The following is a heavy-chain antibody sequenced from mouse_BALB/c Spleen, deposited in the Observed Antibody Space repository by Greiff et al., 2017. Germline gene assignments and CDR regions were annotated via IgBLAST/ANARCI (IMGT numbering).Heavy chain of an antibody. CDR2: ISYDGSI. J-gene: IGHJ3*01. V-gene: IGHV3-6*02. CDR1: GYSITSGYY. D-gene: IGHD3-1*01. CDR3: ASHSSGYVGWFAY. Sequence: EVQLQQSGPGLVKPSQSLSLTCSVTGYSITSGYYWNWIRQFPGNKLEWMGYISYDGSINYNPSLKNRISITRDTSKNQFFLKLNSVTTEDTATYYCASHSSGYVGWFAYWGQGTLVTVSA.